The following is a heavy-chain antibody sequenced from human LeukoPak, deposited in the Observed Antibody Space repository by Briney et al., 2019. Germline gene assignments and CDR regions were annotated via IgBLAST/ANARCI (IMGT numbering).Heavy chain of an antibody. Sequence: SETLSRTCIVSGGSMNNFFWAWIRQTPEERLEWIGYVYYGGSSKYNPSLERRVSISLDTSKNQFSLRLTAVTAADAATYYCARGTEEVSTISDTFDIWGQGTAVTVSS. CDR1: GGSMNNFF. CDR3: ARGTEEVSTISDTFDI. D-gene: IGHD5-24*01. J-gene: IGHJ3*02. CDR2: VYYGGSS. V-gene: IGHV4-59*01.